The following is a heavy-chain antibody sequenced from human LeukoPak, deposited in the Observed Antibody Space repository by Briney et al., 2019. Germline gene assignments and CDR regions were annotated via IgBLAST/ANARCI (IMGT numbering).Heavy chain of an antibody. CDR1: GGSISSGGYY. CDR3: AREIAAAGASYYYYYGMDV. V-gene: IGHV4-39*07. J-gene: IGHJ6*04. CDR2: INHSGST. D-gene: IGHD6-13*01. Sequence: PSETLSLTCTVSGGSISSGGYYWSWIRQPPGKGLEWIGEINHSGSTNYNPSLKSRVTISVDTSKNQFSLKLSSVTAADTAVYYCAREIAAAGASYYYYYGMDVWGKGTTVTVSS.